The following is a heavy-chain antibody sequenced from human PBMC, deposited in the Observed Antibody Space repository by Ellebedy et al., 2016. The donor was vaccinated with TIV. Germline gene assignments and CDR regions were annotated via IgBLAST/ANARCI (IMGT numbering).Heavy chain of an antibody. CDR2: IGGDDRT. CDR1: GFNIGNNA. J-gene: IGHJ4*02. Sequence: PGGSLRLSCAASGFNIGNNAMSWVRQTPGKGLEWVAGIGGDDRTHYTHFVEGRFTISRDRFQSTLHLEMSSLRVEDTAIYYCAKDLSWRSASDYWGQGALVTVSS. CDR3: AKDLSWRSASDY. D-gene: IGHD3-16*01. V-gene: IGHV3-23*01.